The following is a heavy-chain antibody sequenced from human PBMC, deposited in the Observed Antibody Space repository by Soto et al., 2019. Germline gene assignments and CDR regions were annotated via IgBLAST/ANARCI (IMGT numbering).Heavy chain of an antibody. CDR2: ISGSGGST. CDR3: ANLGGSTSCCSYWYFDL. CDR1: GFTFSSYA. D-gene: IGHD2-2*01. J-gene: IGHJ2*01. Sequence: GGSLRLSCAASGFTFSSYAMSWVRQAPGKGLEWVSAISGSGGSTYYADSVKGRFTISRDNSKNTLYLQMNSLRAEDTAVYYCANLGGSTSCCSYWYFDLWGRGTLVTVSS. V-gene: IGHV3-23*01.